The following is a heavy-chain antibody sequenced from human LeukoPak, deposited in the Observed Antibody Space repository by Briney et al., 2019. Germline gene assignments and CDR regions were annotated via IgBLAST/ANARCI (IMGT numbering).Heavy chain of an antibody. J-gene: IGHJ5*02. CDR3: AREGATAEDVNWFDP. CDR1: GYTFTGYY. V-gene: IGHV1-2*02. Sequence: ASVKVSCKSSGYTFTGYYMHWVRQAPGQGLEWMGWINPNSGGTHYAQMSQGRVTLTRDTSISTAYMELSRLRSDDTAVYYCAREGATAEDVNWFDPWGQGTLVTVSS. CDR2: INPNSGGT. D-gene: IGHD6-25*01.